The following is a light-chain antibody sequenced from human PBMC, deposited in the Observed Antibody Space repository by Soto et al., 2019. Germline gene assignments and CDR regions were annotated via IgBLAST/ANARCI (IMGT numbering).Light chain of an antibody. CDR1: QSISFW. J-gene: IGKJ4*01. Sequence: DIQVTQSPSSLSASVXXXXXXXXXTNQSISFWLNWYXXKPGKXXKXXIYAGSTLQSGVPSRFIGSGLVTDGTITISSLQPEDCETYDGQQSYSAPLTFGGGTKVDIK. CDR3: QQSYSAPLT. CDR2: AGS. V-gene: IGKV1-39*01.